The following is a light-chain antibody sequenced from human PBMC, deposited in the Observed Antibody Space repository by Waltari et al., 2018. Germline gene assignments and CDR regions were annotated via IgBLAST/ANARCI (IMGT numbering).Light chain of an antibody. CDR2: GAS. J-gene: IGKJ2*01. Sequence: EILMTQSPATLSVSPGERATLSCRASQSISRNLAWYQQKPVQAPRLLIYGASTRAPGIPARFSGSGSGTEFTLTISSLQSEDFAVYYCQQYNNWRTFGQGTKLEI. V-gene: IGKV3-15*01. CDR3: QQYNNWRT. CDR1: QSISRN.